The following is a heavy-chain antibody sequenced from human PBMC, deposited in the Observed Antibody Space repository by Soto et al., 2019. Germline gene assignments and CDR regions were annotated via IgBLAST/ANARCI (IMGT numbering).Heavy chain of an antibody. J-gene: IGHJ4*02. D-gene: IGHD6-13*01. CDR1: GGSMRNYF. CDR3: AAGEASSRNLAPYYLDF. Sequence: SETLSLTCTVSGGSMRNYFWTWIRQPPGKGLEWIGYIHYSGTTSFFPSYNPSLRSRVTISEDTSKNQFSLKLSSVTTADTAVYFCAAGEASSRNLAPYYLDFWGQGALVTVSS. V-gene: IGHV4-59*01. CDR2: IHYSGTT.